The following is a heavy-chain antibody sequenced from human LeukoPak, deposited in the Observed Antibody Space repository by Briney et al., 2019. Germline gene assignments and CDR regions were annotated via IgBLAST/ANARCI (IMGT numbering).Heavy chain of an antibody. CDR2: ISYDGSNK. D-gene: IGHD5-18*01. CDR3: ATVDTAMVTAFDI. J-gene: IGHJ3*02. CDR1: GFTFSSYG. V-gene: IGHV3-30*03. Sequence: PGGSLRLSCAASGFTFSSYGMHWVRQAPGKGLEWVAVISYDGSNKYYADSVKGRFTISRDNSKNTLYLQMNSLRAEDTAVYYCATVDTAMVTAFDIWGQGTMVTVSS.